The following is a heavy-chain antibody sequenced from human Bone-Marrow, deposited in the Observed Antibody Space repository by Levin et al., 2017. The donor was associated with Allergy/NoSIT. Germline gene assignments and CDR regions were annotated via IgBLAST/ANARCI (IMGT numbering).Heavy chain of an antibody. CDR3: ARSYDSSGYYKTRRKTDAFDI. V-gene: IGHV3-23*01. D-gene: IGHD3-22*01. J-gene: IGHJ3*02. Sequence: PGGSLRLSCAASGFTFSSYAMSWVRQAPGKGLEWVSAISGSGGSTYYADSVKGRFTISRDNSKYTLYLQMNSLRAEDTAVYYCARSYDSSGYYKTRRKTDAFDIWGQGTMVTVSS. CDR1: GFTFSSYA. CDR2: ISGSGGST.